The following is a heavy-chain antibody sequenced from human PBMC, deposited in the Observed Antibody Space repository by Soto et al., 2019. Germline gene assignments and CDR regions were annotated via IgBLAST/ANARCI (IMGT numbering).Heavy chain of an antibody. Sequence: QVQLQQWGAGLLKPSETLSLTCALYGGSFSDYYWSWIRQPPGKGLEWIGEINHSGGTNYNPSLKSRVTFSGDTSKNQFSLRLSSVTAADTAVYYCATSNKAYGISLWTDWGQGTLVTVSS. CDR2: INHSGGT. CDR3: ATSNKAYGISLWTD. D-gene: IGHD3-10*01. J-gene: IGHJ4*02. V-gene: IGHV4-34*01. CDR1: GGSFSDYY.